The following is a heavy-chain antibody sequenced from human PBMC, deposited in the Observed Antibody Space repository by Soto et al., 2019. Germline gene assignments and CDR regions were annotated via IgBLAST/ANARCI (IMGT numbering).Heavy chain of an antibody. CDR2: IGTGGDT. CDR3: AREIQAREGGHYLYGFDV. D-gene: IGHD3-16*01. V-gene: IGHV3-13*01. J-gene: IGHJ6*02. CDR1: GFTFSNND. Sequence: GGSLRLSCAASGFTFSNNDFHWVRQATGKGLEWVSAIGTGGDTYYADSVRGRFTISRENAKNSLYLQMNSLRAEDTAVYYCAREIQAREGGHYLYGFDVWGQGTTVTVSS.